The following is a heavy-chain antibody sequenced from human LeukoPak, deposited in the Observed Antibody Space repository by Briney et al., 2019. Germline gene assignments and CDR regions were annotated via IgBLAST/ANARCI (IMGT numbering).Heavy chain of an antibody. D-gene: IGHD2-15*01. J-gene: IGHJ4*02. V-gene: IGHV3-11*04. CDR3: ARDRYFGDIVVVVGY. Sequence: GGSLRRSCAASGFTCSDYYMSWIRQAPGKGLEWVSYISSSGSTIYYADSVKGRFIISRDNAKNSLYLQMNSLRAEDTAVYYCARDRYFGDIVVVVGYWGQGTLVTVSS. CDR1: GFTCSDYY. CDR2: ISSSGSTI.